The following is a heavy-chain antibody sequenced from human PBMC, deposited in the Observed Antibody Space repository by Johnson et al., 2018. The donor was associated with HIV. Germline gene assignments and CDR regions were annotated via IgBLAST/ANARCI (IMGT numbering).Heavy chain of an antibody. Sequence: QMQLVESGGGVVQPGRSLRLSCAASGFTLDDYGMAWVRQAPGKGLEWVSVIYSGGSTYYADSVKGRFTISRDNAKNSLYLQMNSLRAEDTAVYYCAKVGGYSYGESWGQGTMVTVSS. CDR2: IYSGGST. V-gene: IGHV3-NL1*01. D-gene: IGHD5-18*01. CDR1: GFTLDDYG. CDR3: AKVGGYSYGES. J-gene: IGHJ3*01.